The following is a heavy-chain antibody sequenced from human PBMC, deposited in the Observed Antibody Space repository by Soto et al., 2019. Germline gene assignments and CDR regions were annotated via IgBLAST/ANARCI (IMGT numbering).Heavy chain of an antibody. CDR2: IYYSGST. J-gene: IGHJ4*02. CDR3: ARHHDS. V-gene: IGHV4-59*08. CDR1: GLSIRSYY. Sequence: XXTLSLALNFSGLSIRSYYWSWIRQPPGKGLEWIGYIYYSGSTNYNPSLKSRVTISVDTSKNQFYLKLSSVTAADTAVYYCARHHDSWGQGTLVTVSS.